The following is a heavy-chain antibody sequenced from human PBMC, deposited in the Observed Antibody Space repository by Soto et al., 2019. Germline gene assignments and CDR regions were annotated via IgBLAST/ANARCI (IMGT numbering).Heavy chain of an antibody. D-gene: IGHD2-8*01. J-gene: IGHJ6*02. V-gene: IGHV3-7*01. CDR3: ATMGMLTHYYYGMDV. CDR1: GFTFSSYW. CDR2: IKQDGSEK. Sequence: GGSLRLSCAASGFTFSSYWMSWVRQAPGKGLEWVANIKQDGSEKYYVDSVKGRFTISRDNAKNSLYLQMNSLRAEDTAVYYCATMGMLTHYYYGMDVWGQGTTVTVSS.